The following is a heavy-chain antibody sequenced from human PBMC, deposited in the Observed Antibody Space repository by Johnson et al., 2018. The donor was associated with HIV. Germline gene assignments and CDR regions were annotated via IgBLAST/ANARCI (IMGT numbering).Heavy chain of an antibody. CDR1: GFTFSSYG. CDR3: AKDSPSSIQFLEWFPFFDI. Sequence: QVQLVESGGGVVQPGRSLRLSCAASGFTFSSYGMHWVRQAPGKGLEWVAVISYDGSNKYYADSVKGRFTISQESSKNTLHLQRKSLRAEETAVYYCAKDSPSSIQFLEWFPFFDIWGRGTMVTVSS. CDR2: ISYDGSNK. J-gene: IGHJ3*02. V-gene: IGHV3-30*18. D-gene: IGHD3-3*01.